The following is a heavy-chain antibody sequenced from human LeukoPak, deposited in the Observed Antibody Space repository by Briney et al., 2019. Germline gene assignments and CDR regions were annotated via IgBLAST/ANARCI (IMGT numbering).Heavy chain of an antibody. D-gene: IGHD3-10*01. CDR1: GGTFSSYA. CDR3: AASITMIRGVITPPPDY. Sequence: SVKVSCKASGGTFSSYAISWVRQAPGQGLEWMGRIIPIFGIANYAQKSQGRVTITADKSTSTAYMELSSLRSEDTAVYYCAASITMIRGVITPPPDYWGQGTLVTVSS. V-gene: IGHV1-69*04. CDR2: IIPIFGIA. J-gene: IGHJ4*02.